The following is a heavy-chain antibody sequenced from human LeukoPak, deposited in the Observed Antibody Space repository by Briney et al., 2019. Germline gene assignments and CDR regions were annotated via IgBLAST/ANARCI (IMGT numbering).Heavy chain of an antibody. D-gene: IGHD3-22*01. Sequence: GGSLRLSCAASGFTFSSYWMSWVRQAPGKGLEWVANIKQDGSEKYYVDSVKGRFTISRDNAKNSLYLQMNSLRAEDTAVYYCARLSSSYYDSSTRSAFDIWGQGTMVTVSS. V-gene: IGHV3-7*01. J-gene: IGHJ3*02. CDR2: IKQDGSEK. CDR3: ARLSSSYYDSSTRSAFDI. CDR1: GFTFSSYW.